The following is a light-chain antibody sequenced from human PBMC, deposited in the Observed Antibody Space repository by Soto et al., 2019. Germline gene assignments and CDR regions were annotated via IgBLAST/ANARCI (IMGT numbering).Light chain of an antibody. Sequence: EIVMTQSPATLSSSPGETAILSCGPSQHVSSSFACYQQKPGQTPRLLIYGASTSATGIPAKFSGSGSGTEFTLTISSRQSADFGVYYCRQYYNWPPWTFGQGTKVDIK. CDR2: GAS. CDR1: QHVSSS. J-gene: IGKJ1*01. V-gene: IGKV3-15*01. CDR3: RQYYNWPPWT.